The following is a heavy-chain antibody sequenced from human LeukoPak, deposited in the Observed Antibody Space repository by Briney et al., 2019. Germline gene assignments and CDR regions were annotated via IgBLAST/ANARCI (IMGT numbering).Heavy chain of an antibody. CDR2: IYSGGST. J-gene: IGHJ5*02. D-gene: IGHD7-27*01. Sequence: GGSLRLSCAASGFTVSSNYMTWVRQAPGKGLEWVSVIYSGGSTYYADSVKGRFTVSRDNSKNTLYLQMNSLRAEDTAVYYCTRNWGSDNWFDPWGQGTLVTVSS. V-gene: IGHV3-53*01. CDR3: TRNWGSDNWFDP. CDR1: GFTVSSNY.